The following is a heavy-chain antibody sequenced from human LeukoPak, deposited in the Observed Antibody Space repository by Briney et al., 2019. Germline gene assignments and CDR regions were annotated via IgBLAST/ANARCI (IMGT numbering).Heavy chain of an antibody. J-gene: IGHJ4*02. CDR1: GYTFTSYG. CDR2: ISAKNGNT. D-gene: IGHD1-26*01. Sequence: GASVKVSCKASGYTFTSYGISWVRQAPGQGLEWMGWISAKNGNTKYAQKLQGRLTMTTDKSTSTAYMELRSLRSDDTAVYYCAREGSGNYPFDYWGQGTLFTVSA. V-gene: IGHV1-18*01. CDR3: AREGSGNYPFDY.